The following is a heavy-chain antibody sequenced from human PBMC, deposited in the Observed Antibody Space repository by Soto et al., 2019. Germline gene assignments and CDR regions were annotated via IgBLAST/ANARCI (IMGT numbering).Heavy chain of an antibody. V-gene: IGHV2-5*02. J-gene: IGHJ6*04. CDR1: GFSLYTGGVG. D-gene: IGHD1-1*01. Sequence: QITLKESSPTLVKPTQTLTLTCSFSGFSLYTGGVGVGWIRQPPGKALEWLALLYWDDTRRYNPSLKNTLTIAKDTSENQGVLTVTDMGPVDTGTYFCAHYTTDTYFDVWGKGATVTVSS. CDR3: AHYTTDTYFDV. CDR2: LYWDDTR.